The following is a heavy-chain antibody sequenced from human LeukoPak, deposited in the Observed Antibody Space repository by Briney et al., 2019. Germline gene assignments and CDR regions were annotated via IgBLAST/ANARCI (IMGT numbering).Heavy chain of an antibody. Sequence: PGGSLRLSCAASGFTFDDYGMSWVRQAPGKGLEWVSGINWNGGSTGYADSVKGRFTISRDNAKNSLYPQMNSLRAEDTALYYCAKTVTTGYYYYMDVWGKGTTVTVSS. J-gene: IGHJ6*03. V-gene: IGHV3-20*04. CDR3: AKTVTTGYYYYMDV. CDR2: INWNGGST. CDR1: GFTFDDYG. D-gene: IGHD4-17*01.